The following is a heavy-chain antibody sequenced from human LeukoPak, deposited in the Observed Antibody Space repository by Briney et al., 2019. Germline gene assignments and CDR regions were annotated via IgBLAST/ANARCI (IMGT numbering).Heavy chain of an antibody. V-gene: IGHV4-39*01. CDR1: GGSISNSGYY. CDR3: ARVFARYSYGQGHFDY. Sequence: PSETLSLTCTVSGGSISNSGYYSGWIRQPPGKGLEWIGSIYYTGNTYYNPSLNSRVTISVDTSKNQFSLKLSSVTDADTAIYYCARVFARYSYGQGHFDYWGQGTLVTVSS. CDR2: IYYTGNT. J-gene: IGHJ4*02. D-gene: IGHD5-18*01.